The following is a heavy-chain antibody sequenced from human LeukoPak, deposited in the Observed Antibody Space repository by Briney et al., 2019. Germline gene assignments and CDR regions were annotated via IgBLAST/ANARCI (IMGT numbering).Heavy chain of an antibody. Sequence: ASVTVSCKASGYSFTDYYMHWVRQAPGQGLEWMGWINPKSGGIIYAQQFQGRVTLTRDTSISTGYMELSSLRSDDTAIYFCAGGRGGYNVIDYWGQGTLVTVSS. CDR3: AGGRGGYNVIDY. CDR2: INPKSGGI. J-gene: IGHJ4*02. D-gene: IGHD5-24*01. V-gene: IGHV1-2*02. CDR1: GYSFTDYY.